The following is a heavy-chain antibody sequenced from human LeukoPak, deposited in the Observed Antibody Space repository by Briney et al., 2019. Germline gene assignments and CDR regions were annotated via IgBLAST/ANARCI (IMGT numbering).Heavy chain of an antibody. Sequence: SETLSLTCAVSGGSISSGGYSWSWIRQPPGKGLEWIGYIYHSGSTYYNPSLKSRVTISVDRSKNQFSLKLSSVTAADTAVYYCARVLGYGDYPGSWFDPWGQGTLVTVSS. V-gene: IGHV4-30-2*01. CDR3: ARVLGYGDYPGSWFDP. D-gene: IGHD4-17*01. CDR2: IYHSGST. J-gene: IGHJ5*02. CDR1: GGSISSGGYS.